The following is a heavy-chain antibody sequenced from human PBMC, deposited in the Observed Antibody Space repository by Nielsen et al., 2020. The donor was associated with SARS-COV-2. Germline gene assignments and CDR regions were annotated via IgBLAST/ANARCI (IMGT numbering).Heavy chain of an antibody. Sequence: WIRQPPGKGLEWIGYIYYSGSIYYNPSLKSRVTISVDTSKNQFSLKLSSVTAADTAVYYCARDGGGSGSYQSYFYYYMDVWGKGTTVTVSS. CDR2: IYYSGSI. V-gene: IGHV4-31*02. CDR3: ARDGGGSGSYQSYFYYYMDV. D-gene: IGHD3-10*01. J-gene: IGHJ6*03.